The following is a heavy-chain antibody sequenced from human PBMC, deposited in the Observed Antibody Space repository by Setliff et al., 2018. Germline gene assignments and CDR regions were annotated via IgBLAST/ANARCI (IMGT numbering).Heavy chain of an antibody. V-gene: IGHV5-51*01. CDR3: ASPSPGWTRPFDV. D-gene: IGHD3-3*01. CDR2: IYPGDLQI. CDR1: GHLFSISW. J-gene: IGHJ3*01. Sequence: PGESLKISCKDSGHLFSISWIGWVRQMPGKGLDWMGIIYPGDLQIKYTPSFHGRVTISADKSINTAYLEWSSLEASDTAMYYCASPSPGWTRPFDVWGQGTMVTVSS.